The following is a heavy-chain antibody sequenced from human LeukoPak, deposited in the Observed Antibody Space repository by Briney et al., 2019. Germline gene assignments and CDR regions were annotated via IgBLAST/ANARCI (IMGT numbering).Heavy chain of an antibody. D-gene: IGHD3-22*01. CDR1: GFTFSSYG. CDR3: AKSGYYYVLTYYFDY. CDR2: IRYDGSNK. V-gene: IGHV3-30*02. J-gene: IGHJ4*02. Sequence: GGSLRLSCAASGFTFSSYGMHWVRQAPGKGLEWVAFIRYDGSNKYYADSVKGRFTISRDNSKNTLYLQMNSLRAEDTAVYYCAKSGYYYVLTYYFDYWGQGTLVTVSS.